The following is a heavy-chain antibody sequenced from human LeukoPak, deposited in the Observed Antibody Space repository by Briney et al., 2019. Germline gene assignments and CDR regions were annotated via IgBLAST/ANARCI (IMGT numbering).Heavy chain of an antibody. Sequence: SETLSLTCAVYGGSFSGYYWSWIRQPPGKGLEWIGEINHSGSTNYNPSLKSRVTISVDTSKNQFSLKLSSVTAADTAVYYCARGSGGYGPQSIGYYYMDVWGKGTTVTVSS. CDR3: ARGSGGYGPQSIGYYYMDV. CDR1: GGSFSGYY. D-gene: IGHD5-12*01. J-gene: IGHJ6*03. CDR2: INHSGST. V-gene: IGHV4-34*01.